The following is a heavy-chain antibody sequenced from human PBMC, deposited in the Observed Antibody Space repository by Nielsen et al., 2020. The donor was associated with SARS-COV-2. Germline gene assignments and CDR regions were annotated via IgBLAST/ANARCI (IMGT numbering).Heavy chain of an antibody. D-gene: IGHD3-10*01. V-gene: IGHV4-39*01. CDR3: ARQDYYTDAFDI. Sequence: GPLSPSGTVLGGPTRSGSYYGGGIRQPPGKGLEWIGSIYYSGSTYYNPSLKSRVTISVDTSKNQFSLKLSSVTAADTAVYYCARQDYYTDAFDIWGQGTMVTVSS. J-gene: IGHJ3*02. CDR1: GGPTRSGSYY. CDR2: IYYSGST.